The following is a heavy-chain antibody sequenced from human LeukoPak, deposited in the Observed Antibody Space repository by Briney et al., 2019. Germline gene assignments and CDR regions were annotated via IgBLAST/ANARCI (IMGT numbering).Heavy chain of an antibody. J-gene: IGHJ5*02. CDR2: INPNSGGT. V-gene: IGHV1-2*02. CDR1: GYTFTGYY. D-gene: IGHD2-15*01. CDR3: ARAAGGAVGYCSGGSCYFAGSWFDP. Sequence: ASVKVSCKASGYTFTGYYMHWVRQAPGQGLEWMGWINPNSGGTNYAQKLQGRVTMTTDTSTSTAYMELRSLRSDDTAVYYCARAAGGAVGYCSGGSCYFAGSWFDPWGQGTLVTVSS.